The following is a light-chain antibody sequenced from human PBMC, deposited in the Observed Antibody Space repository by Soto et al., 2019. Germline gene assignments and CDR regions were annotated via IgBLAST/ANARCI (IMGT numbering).Light chain of an antibody. CDR3: GSWDSSLSAYV. Sequence: QSVMTQPPSVSAAPGQRVTISCSGSSSNIGGNSVSWYQQLPGTAPKLLIYDDDKRPSGIPDRFPGSKSGTSATLGITGFQTGDEADDYCGSWDSSLSAYVFGTGTKLTVL. V-gene: IGLV1-51*01. J-gene: IGLJ1*01. CDR2: DDD. CDR1: SSNIGGNS.